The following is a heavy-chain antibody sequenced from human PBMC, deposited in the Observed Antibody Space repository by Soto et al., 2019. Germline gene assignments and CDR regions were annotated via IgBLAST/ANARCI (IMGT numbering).Heavy chain of an antibody. Sequence: EVQLLESGGGLVQPGGSLRLSCAASGFTFSSYAMSWVRQAPGKGLEWVSAISGSGGSTYYADSVKGRFTISIDNSKNTLYLQMNSLRAEDTAVYYCAKDPLGYSNYAGEIDYWGQGTLVTVSS. D-gene: IGHD4-4*01. CDR2: ISGSGGST. V-gene: IGHV3-23*01. CDR1: GFTFSSYA. CDR3: AKDPLGYSNYAGEIDY. J-gene: IGHJ4*02.